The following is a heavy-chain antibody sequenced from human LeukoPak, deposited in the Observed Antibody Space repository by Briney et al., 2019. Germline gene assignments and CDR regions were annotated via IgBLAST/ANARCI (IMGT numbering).Heavy chain of an antibody. CDR1: GFTFSSYW. Sequence: GGSLRLSCAASGFTFSSYWMSWVRQAPGKGLEWVANIKQDGSEKYYVDSVKGRFTISRDNAKNSLYLQMNSLRAEDTAVYYCASYYYDSSGHNSYYYGMDVWGQGTTVTVSS. CDR2: IKQDGSEK. CDR3: ASYYYDSSGHNSYYYGMDV. J-gene: IGHJ6*02. D-gene: IGHD3-22*01. V-gene: IGHV3-7*03.